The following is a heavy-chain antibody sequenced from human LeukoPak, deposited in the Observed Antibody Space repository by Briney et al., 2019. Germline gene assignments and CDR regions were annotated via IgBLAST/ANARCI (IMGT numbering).Heavy chain of an antibody. V-gene: IGHV1-2*02. Sequence: ASVRVSCKASGYTFTGYYMHWVRQAPGQGLEWMGWINPNSGGTNYAQKFQGRVTMTRDTSISTAYMELSRLRSDGTAVYYCARGGYWTHYYYYYMDVWGKGTTVTVSS. D-gene: IGHD2-8*01. CDR3: ARGGYWTHYYYYYMDV. CDR2: INPNSGGT. J-gene: IGHJ6*03. CDR1: GYTFTGYY.